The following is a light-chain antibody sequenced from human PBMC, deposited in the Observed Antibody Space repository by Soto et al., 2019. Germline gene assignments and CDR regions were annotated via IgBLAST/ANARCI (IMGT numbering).Light chain of an antibody. Sequence: SYELTQPPSVSVAPGQTASITCEGNNIGAKGVHWYQQKNPGQAPVLVVFDDRARPPAIPERFSGSNSGNTATLTISRVEAGDEADYYCQVWHSTSVRVFGGGTKLTVL. CDR1: NIGAKG. CDR2: DDR. CDR3: QVWHSTSVRV. V-gene: IGLV3-21*02. J-gene: IGLJ2*01.